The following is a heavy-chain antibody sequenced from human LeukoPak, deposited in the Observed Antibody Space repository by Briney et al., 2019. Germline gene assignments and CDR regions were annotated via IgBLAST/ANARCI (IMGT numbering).Heavy chain of an antibody. CDR1: EFTFSTYW. Sequence: PGGSLRLSCAASEFTFSTYWMSWVRQAPGKGLEWVANIKQDGSEKYYVDSVRGRFAISRDNAKNSLYLQMNSLRAEDTAVYYCARISKGGYKSGRRDPPYYFDYWGQGTLVPVSS. D-gene: IGHD5-18*01. CDR2: IKQDGSEK. CDR3: ARISKGGYKSGRRDPPYYFDY. J-gene: IGHJ4*02. V-gene: IGHV3-7*03.